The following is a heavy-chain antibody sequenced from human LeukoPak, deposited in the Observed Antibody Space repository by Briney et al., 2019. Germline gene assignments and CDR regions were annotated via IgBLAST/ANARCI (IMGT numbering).Heavy chain of an antibody. J-gene: IGHJ6*02. V-gene: IGHV4-30-4*01. CDR2: IYYSGST. CDR3: ASKYYDFWSGYYYGMDV. Sequence: SETLSLTCTVSGGSISSGDYYWSWSRQPPGKGLEWIGYIYYSGSTYYNPSLKSRVTISVDTSKNQFSLKLSSVTAADTAVYYCASKYYDFWSGYYYGMDVWGQGTTVTVSS. D-gene: IGHD3-3*01. CDR1: GGSISSGDYY.